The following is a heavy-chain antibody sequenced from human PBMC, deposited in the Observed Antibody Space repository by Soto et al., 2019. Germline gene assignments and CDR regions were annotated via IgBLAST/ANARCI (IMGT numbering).Heavy chain of an antibody. CDR3: ARETRRFLEWLLDP. CDR1: GGSISSGDYY. V-gene: IGHV4-30-4*01. D-gene: IGHD3-3*01. J-gene: IGHJ5*02. CDR2: IYYSGST. Sequence: QVQLQESGPGLVKPSQTLSLTCTVSGGSISSGDYYWSWIRQPPGTGLEWIGYIYYSGSTYYNPSLKRRVTISVDTSKNQFSLKLSSVTAADTAVYYCARETRRFLEWLLDPWGQGTLVTVSS.